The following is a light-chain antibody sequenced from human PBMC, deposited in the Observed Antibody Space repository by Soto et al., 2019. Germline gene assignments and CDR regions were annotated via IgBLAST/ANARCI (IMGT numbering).Light chain of an antibody. CDR3: QSYNNCPLP. J-gene: IGKJ1*01. Sequence: EIARAPGRLSVYLAERAVSSKRARQSVGSNLAWYQQKPGQAPRLLIYGASTRATGIPARFSGSGSGTEFTLTIRRLQSEYFAVYHCQSYNNCPLPFGQGTKVDIK. CDR2: GAS. V-gene: IGKV3-15*01. CDR1: QSVGSN.